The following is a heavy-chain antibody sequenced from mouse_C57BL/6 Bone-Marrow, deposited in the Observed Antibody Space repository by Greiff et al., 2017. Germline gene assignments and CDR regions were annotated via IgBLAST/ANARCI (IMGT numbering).Heavy chain of an antibody. CDR2: IDSNSGGT. D-gene: IGHD2-3*01. Sequence: QVQLQQPGAELVQPGASVKLSCKASGYTFTSYWMHWVEQRPGRGLEWIGRIDSNSGGTKYNEKVKSKATLTVDKPSSTAYMQLSSLTAEDSAVYYCASEGGYYDYFDYWGQGTTLTVSS. CDR1: GYTFTSYW. CDR3: ASEGGYYDYFDY. V-gene: IGHV1-72*01. J-gene: IGHJ2*01.